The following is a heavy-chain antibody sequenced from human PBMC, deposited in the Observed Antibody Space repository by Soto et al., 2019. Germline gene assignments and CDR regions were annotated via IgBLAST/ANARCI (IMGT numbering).Heavy chain of an antibody. D-gene: IGHD1-26*01. CDR3: ARDGGRHSGGIDY. CDR1: GGTFSSYS. Sequence: QVQLVQSGAEVKKPGSSVKVSCKASGGTFSSYSINWVRQAPGQGLEWMGEIIPIFGTANYAQKFQGRVTITAHESTSTAYMEVSSLRSEDTAVYYCARDGGRHSGGIDYWGQGTLVTVSS. CDR2: IIPIFGTA. J-gene: IGHJ4*02. V-gene: IGHV1-69*01.